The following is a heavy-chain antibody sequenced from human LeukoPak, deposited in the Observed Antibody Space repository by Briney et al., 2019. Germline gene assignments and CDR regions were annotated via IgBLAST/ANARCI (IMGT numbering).Heavy chain of an antibody. V-gene: IGHV4-31*03. Sequence: SETLSLTCTVSGGSISSGGYYWSWIRQHPGKGLEWIGYIYYSGSTYYNPSLKSRVTISVDTSKNQFSLKLSSVTAADTAVYYCARLLAMYPETDVWGQGTTVTVSS. CDR1: GGSISSGGYY. CDR2: IYYSGST. CDR3: ARLLAMYPETDV. J-gene: IGHJ6*02. D-gene: IGHD2-8*02.